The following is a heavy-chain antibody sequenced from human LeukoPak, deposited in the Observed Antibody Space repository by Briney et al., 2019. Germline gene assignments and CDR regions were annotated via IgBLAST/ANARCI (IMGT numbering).Heavy chain of an antibody. CDR1: GFTFSSYG. CDR3: ATETDHRVIILFEFAY. D-gene: IGHD3-3*01. Sequence: GRSLRLSCAASGFTFSSYGMHWVRQAPGKGLEWVAVISYDGSNTYYADSVKGRSTISRDNSKNTLYLQMNSLRAEDTAVYYCATETDHRVIILFEFAYWGQGTLVTVSA. CDR2: ISYDGSNT. J-gene: IGHJ4*02. V-gene: IGHV3-30*03.